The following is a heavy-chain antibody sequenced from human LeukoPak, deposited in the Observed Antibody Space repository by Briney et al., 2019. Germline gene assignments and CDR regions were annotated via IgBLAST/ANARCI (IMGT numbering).Heavy chain of an antibody. CDR3: ARDMVGLTADGNWFDP. J-gene: IGHJ5*02. Sequence: ASVTVSCKASGYSFSSYGISWVRQAPGQGLEWMGWIATYNGKTKYAEKVQGRVTMTTDTSTTTAYMELRTLRSDDTALYYCARDMVGLTADGNWFDPWGQGTLVTVSS. V-gene: IGHV1-18*01. CDR2: IATYNGKT. CDR1: GYSFSSYG. D-gene: IGHD4/OR15-4a*01.